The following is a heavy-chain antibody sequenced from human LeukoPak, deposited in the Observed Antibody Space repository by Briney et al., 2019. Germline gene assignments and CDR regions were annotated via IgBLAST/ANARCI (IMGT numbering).Heavy chain of an antibody. CDR1: GGSISSSSYY. V-gene: IGHV4-39*01. J-gene: IGHJ4*02. Sequence: PSETPSLTCTVSGGSISSSSYYWGWIRQPPGKGLEWIGSIYYSGSTYYNPSLKSRVTISVDTSKNQFSLKLSSVTAADTAVYYCARHSRIAVAGTGFDYWGQGTLVTVTS. CDR2: IYYSGST. D-gene: IGHD6-19*01. CDR3: ARHSRIAVAGTGFDY.